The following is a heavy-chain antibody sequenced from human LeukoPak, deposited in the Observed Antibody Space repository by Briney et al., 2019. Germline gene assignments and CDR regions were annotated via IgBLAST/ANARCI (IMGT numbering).Heavy chain of an antibody. CDR2: ISGRGANT. D-gene: IGHD7-27*01. V-gene: IGHV3-23*01. Sequence: GRSLRLSCAASGXTFTNYAINWVRQAPGKGLEWVSAISGRGANTYYADSVKGRFTISRENSKNTLYLQMSTLRAEDTAVYYCAKATAPHLGYAFDIWGQGTMVIVFS. CDR3: AKATAPHLGYAFDI. CDR1: GXTFTNYA. J-gene: IGHJ3*02.